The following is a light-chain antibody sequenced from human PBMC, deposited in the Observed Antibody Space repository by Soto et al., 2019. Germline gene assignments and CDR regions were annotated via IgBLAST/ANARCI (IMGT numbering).Light chain of an antibody. CDR1: QSVSSY. J-gene: IGKJ4*01. V-gene: IGKV3-11*01. Sequence: EIVLTQSPATLSLSPGERATLSCRASQSVSSYLAWYQQKPGQAPRLLIYDASNRATGIPARFSGSGSGTDFTLTITSLEPEDFAVYSCQQRRNWPSTFGGGTKVEIK. CDR2: DAS. CDR3: QQRRNWPST.